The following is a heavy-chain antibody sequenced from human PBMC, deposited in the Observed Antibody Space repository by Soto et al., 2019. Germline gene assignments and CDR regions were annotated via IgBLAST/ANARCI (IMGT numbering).Heavy chain of an antibody. CDR1: GYSLTTYW. D-gene: IGHD1-1*01. CDR3: ARQPGTTGHNWLDP. Sequence: PGVSLKISCKGSGYSLTTYWIGWVRQMPGKGLEWMGIIYPGDSDTRYSPSFQGQVTISADKSISTAYLQWSSLTASDTAMYYCARQPGTTGHNWLDPWGQGTLVTVSS. V-gene: IGHV5-51*01. CDR2: IYPGDSDT. J-gene: IGHJ5*02.